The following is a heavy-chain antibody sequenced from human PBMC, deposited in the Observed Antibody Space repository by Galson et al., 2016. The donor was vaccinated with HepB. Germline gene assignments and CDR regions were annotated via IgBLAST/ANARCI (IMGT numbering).Heavy chain of an antibody. D-gene: IGHD3-10*01. CDR2: IWYDGSNK. V-gene: IGHV3-33*01. CDR3: ARDFESRYASGSYKGY. Sequence: SLRLSCAASGFTFNTYGMHWVRQAPGKGLEWVAVIWYDGSNKYYADSVKGRFTISRDNSKNILYLQMNSLRAEDTAVYYCARDFESRYASGSYKGYWGQGILVTVSS. CDR1: GFTFNTYG. J-gene: IGHJ4*02.